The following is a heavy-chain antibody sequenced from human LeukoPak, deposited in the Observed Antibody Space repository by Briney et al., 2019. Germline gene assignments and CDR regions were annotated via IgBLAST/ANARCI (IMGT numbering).Heavy chain of an antibody. D-gene: IGHD6-6*01. J-gene: IGHJ4*02. CDR2: FSGSGGST. V-gene: IGHV3-23*01. Sequence: PGGSLRLSCATSGLTFSSYAMSRVRQAPGKGLEWVSAFSGSGGSTYYADSVKGRFTSSRDNSKNTLYLQMNSQRAEDTAVYYCAKMIAARPVGGYFNYWGQGTLVTVSS. CDR1: GLTFSSYA. CDR3: AKMIAARPVGGYFNY.